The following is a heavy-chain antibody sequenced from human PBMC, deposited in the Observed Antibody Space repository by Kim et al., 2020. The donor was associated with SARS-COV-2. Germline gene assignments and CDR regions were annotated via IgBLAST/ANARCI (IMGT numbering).Heavy chain of an antibody. CDR3: ARIRDIVVVPAVLPPDY. D-gene: IGHD2-2*01. CDR2: ISSSSSYI. Sequence: GGSLRLSCAASGFTFSSYSMNWVRQAPGKGLEWVSSISSSSSYIYYADSVKGRFTISRDNAKNSLYLQMNSLRAEDTAVYYCARIRDIVVVPAVLPPDYWGQGTLVTVSS. CDR1: GFTFSSYS. V-gene: IGHV3-21*01. J-gene: IGHJ4*02.